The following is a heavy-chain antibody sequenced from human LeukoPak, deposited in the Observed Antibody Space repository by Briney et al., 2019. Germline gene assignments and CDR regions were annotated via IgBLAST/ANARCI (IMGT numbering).Heavy chain of an antibody. D-gene: IGHD2-15*01. J-gene: IGHJ3*01. V-gene: IGHV4-34*01. CDR3: ARAPYLSGGS. CDR2: IDHSGST. CDR1: GGSFSNYY. Sequence: SETLPLTCAVYGGSFSNYYWNWIRQPPGKGLEWIGEIDHSGSTNYNPYLKSRVTISLDTSKNQFSLMPRFVAAADTAVYYSARAPYLSGGSWGQGILVAVSS.